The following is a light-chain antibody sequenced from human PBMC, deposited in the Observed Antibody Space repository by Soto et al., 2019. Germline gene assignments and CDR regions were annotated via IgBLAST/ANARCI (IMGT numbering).Light chain of an antibody. CDR3: SSYTSSSTVI. CDR1: SSDVGGYNY. CDR2: DVS. Sequence: ALTQPASVSGSPGQSIAISCTGSSSDVGGYNYVSWYQQHSGKAPKLMIYDVSSRPSGVSDRFSGSKSGNTASLTISGLQAEDVAEYYCSSYTSSSTVIFGGGTKLTVL. J-gene: IGLJ2*01. V-gene: IGLV2-14*03.